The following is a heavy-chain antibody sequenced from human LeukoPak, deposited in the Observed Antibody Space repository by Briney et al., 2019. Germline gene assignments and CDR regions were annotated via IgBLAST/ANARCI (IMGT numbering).Heavy chain of an antibody. CDR1: GFTFSSYA. CDR2: ISGSGGST. CDR3: AKDAVLLWFGESSSDFDY. D-gene: IGHD3-10*01. J-gene: IGHJ4*02. V-gene: IGHV3-23*01. Sequence: GGSLRLSCAASGFTFSSYAMSWVRQAPGKGLEWVSAISGSGGSTYYADSVKGRFTISRDNSKNTLYLQMNSLRAEDTAVYYCAKDAVLLWFGESSSDFDYWGQGTLVTVSS.